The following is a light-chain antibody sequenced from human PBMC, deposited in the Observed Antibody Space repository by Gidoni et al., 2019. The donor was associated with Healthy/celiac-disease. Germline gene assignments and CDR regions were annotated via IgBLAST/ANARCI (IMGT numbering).Light chain of an antibody. Sequence: DIQMTQSQSSVSASVGDRVTITCRASQDISSWLVWYQQKPGEAPKLLSYVASSLQSGVPSRFSGSGSGTDFTLTISNLQPEDFATYNCQQANSFPLTFGGGTKVEIK. J-gene: IGKJ4*01. V-gene: IGKV1-12*01. CDR3: QQANSFPLT. CDR2: VAS. CDR1: QDISSW.